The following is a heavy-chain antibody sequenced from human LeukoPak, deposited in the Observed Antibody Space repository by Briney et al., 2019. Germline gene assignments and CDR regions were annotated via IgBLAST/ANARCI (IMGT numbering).Heavy chain of an antibody. J-gene: IGHJ6*03. CDR2: INPNSGGT. CDR1: GYTFTGYY. Sequence: GASVKVSCKASGYTFTGYYMHWVRQAPGQGLEWMGWINPNSGGTNYAQKFQGRVTMTRDTSISTAYMELSRLRSDDTAVYYCARDGKEMVRGVISRNYYYYMDVWGKGTTVTISS. CDR3: ARDGKEMVRGVISRNYYYYMDV. D-gene: IGHD3-10*01. V-gene: IGHV1-2*02.